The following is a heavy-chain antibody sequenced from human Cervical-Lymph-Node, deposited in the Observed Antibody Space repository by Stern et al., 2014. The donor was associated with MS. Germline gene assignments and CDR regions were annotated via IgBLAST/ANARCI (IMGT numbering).Heavy chain of an antibody. D-gene: IGHD6-19*01. Sequence: QVQLVESGGSVVQPGRSLRLSCAASGFSFSSYGVYWVRQAPGKGLEWVAAISYDGENQHYAASVKGRFTISRDNSRNTLYLQMNTLMPEDTAVYYCAKADRITVNYHYYGMDVWGQGTTVTVSS. CDR3: AKADRITVNYHYYGMDV. CDR1: GFSFSSYG. J-gene: IGHJ6*02. CDR2: ISYDGENQ. V-gene: IGHV3-30*18.